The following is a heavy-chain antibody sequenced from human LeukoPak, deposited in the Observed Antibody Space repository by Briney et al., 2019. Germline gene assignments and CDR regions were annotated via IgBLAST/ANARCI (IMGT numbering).Heavy chain of an antibody. CDR3: ARVAYYYDSSGYYHDAFDI. CDR2: IIPIFGTA. D-gene: IGHD3-22*01. CDR1: GGTFSSYA. Sequence: GASVKVSFKATGGTFSSYAISWVRQAPGQGLEWMGGIIPIFGTANYAQKFQGRVTITTDESTSTAYMELSSLRSEDTAVYYCARVAYYYDSSGYYHDAFDIWGQGTMVTVSS. V-gene: IGHV1-69*05. J-gene: IGHJ3*02.